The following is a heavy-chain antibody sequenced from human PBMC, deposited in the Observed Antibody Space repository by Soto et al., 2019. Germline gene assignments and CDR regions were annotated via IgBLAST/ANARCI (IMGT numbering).Heavy chain of an antibody. CDR2: IIPIFGTA. V-gene: IGHV1-69*01. D-gene: IGHD3-10*01. J-gene: IGHJ5*02. Sequence: QVQLVQSGAEVKKPGSSVKVSCKASGGTFSSYAISWVRQAPGQGLEWMGGIIPIFGTANYAQKFQGRVTITADESTSTSYMELSSLRSEDTAVYYGAGSSVWVAPPPYNWFDPWGQGTLVTVSS. CDR1: GGTFSSYA. CDR3: AGSSVWVAPPPYNWFDP.